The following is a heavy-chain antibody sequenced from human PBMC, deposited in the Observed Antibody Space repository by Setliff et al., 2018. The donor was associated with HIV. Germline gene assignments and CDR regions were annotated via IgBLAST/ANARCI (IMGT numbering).Heavy chain of an antibody. V-gene: IGHV4-34*01. CDR2: INHSGST. J-gene: IGHJ4*02. Sequence: SETLSLTCAVYGGSFSGYYWSWIRQPPGKGLEWIGEINHSGSTNYNPSLKSRVTLSIDTSKNQFSLRLTFLAAADTAVYFCARANLYSSGPLDYWGQGRLVTVSS. CDR1: GGSFSGYY. CDR3: ARANLYSSGPLDY. D-gene: IGHD6-19*01.